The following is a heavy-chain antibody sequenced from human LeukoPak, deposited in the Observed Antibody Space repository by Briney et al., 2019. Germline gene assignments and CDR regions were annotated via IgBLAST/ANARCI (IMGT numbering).Heavy chain of an antibody. D-gene: IGHD6-19*01. CDR3: ARNPLTYSSGWYGY. CDR2: ISAYNGNT. J-gene: IGHJ4*02. V-gene: IGHV1-18*01. CDR1: GYIFTSYG. Sequence: ASVKVSCKASGYIFTSYGISWVRQAPGQGLEWMGWISAYNGNTNYAQKLQGRVTMTTDTSTSTAYMELRSLRSDDTAVYYCARNPLTYSSGWYGYWGQGTLVTVSS.